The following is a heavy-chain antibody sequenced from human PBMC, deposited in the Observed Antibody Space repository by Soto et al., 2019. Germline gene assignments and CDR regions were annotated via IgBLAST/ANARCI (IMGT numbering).Heavy chain of an antibody. CDR2: INHSGST. CDR3: ARELVYYDILTGYLRYYYYYGMDV. CDR1: GGSFSGYY. D-gene: IGHD3-9*01. J-gene: IGHJ6*02. Sequence: SETLSLTCAVYGGSFSGYYLSWIRQPPGKGLEWIGEINHSGSTNYNPSLKSRVTISVDTSKNQFSLKLSSVTAADTAVYYCARELVYYDILTGYLRYYYYYGMDVWGQGTTVTV. V-gene: IGHV4-34*01.